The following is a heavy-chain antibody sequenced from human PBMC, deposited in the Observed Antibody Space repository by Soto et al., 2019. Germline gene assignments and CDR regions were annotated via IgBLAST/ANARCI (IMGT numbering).Heavy chain of an antibody. CDR2: IKGDGSEK. CDR1: GLTFNKNW. CDR3: ARELVWGLKSAFDM. J-gene: IGHJ3*02. V-gene: IGHV3-7*04. Sequence: EVQLLEAGGGLVQPGGSLRLSCAASGLTFNKNWMSWVRQAPGKGLEWVANIKGDGSEKYYGGSVKGRFTISSDNAKNSLYLHMNSLRDEDTAVYFCARELVWGLKSAFDMWGQGTLVTVSS. D-gene: IGHD2-21*01.